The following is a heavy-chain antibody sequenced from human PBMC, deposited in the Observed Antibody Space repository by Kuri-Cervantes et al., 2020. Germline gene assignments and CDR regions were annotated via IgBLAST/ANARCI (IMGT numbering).Heavy chain of an antibody. CDR3: ARDPRFFYGMDV. J-gene: IGHJ6*02. V-gene: IGHV1-2*02. D-gene: IGHD3-10*01. CDR2: INPNSGGT. Sequence: ASVKVSCKASGYTFTGYYMHWVRQAPGQGPEWMGWINPNSGGTNYAQKFQGRVTMTRDTSISTAYMELSRLRSDDTAVYYCARDPRFFYGMDVWGQGTTVTVSS. CDR1: GYTFTGYY.